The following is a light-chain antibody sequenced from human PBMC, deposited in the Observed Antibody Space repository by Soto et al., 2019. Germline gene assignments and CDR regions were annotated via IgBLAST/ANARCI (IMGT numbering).Light chain of an antibody. V-gene: IGLV2-14*03. Sequence: QSALTQPASVSGSPGQPITISCTGTSSDVGGYNYVSWYQHHPGKAPKLMIYDVCNRPSGVSNRFSGSKSGNTASLTISGLQPEDEADYYCSSYTTSNTRQIVFGTGTKVTVL. CDR1: SSDVGGYNY. J-gene: IGLJ1*01. CDR3: SSYTTSNTRQIV. CDR2: DVC.